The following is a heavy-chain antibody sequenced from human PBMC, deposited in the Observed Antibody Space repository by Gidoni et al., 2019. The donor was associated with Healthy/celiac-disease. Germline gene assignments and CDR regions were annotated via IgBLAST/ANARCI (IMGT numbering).Heavy chain of an antibody. CDR3: ARQYCGGDCYGSVDY. J-gene: IGHJ4*02. CDR1: GGSVSSGSYY. V-gene: IGHV4-61*01. D-gene: IGHD2-21*02. Sequence: QVQLQESGPGLVKPSETLSLTCTVSGGSVSSGSYYWSWIRQPPGKGLEWIGYIYYSGRTNYNPSLKSRVTISVDTSKNQFSLKLSSVTAADTAVYYCARQYCGGDCYGSVDYWGQGTLVTVSS. CDR2: IYYSGRT.